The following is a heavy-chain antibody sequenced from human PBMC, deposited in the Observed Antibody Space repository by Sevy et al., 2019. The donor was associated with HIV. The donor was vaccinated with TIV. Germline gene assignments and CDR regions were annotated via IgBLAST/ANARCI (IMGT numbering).Heavy chain of an antibody. CDR3: VKDPDYNFWRGDYGMDV. Sequence: GGSLRLSCSGSGFSFSNSAMNWVRQTPGKGLKYVSAISSDGVSTYYTDSVRGRFTISRDNSKNTQYLQMSSLGVEDTAVYYCVKDPDYNFWRGDYGMDVWGQGTTVTVSS. CDR1: GFSFSNSA. V-gene: IGHV3-64D*06. CDR2: ISSDGVST. D-gene: IGHD3-3*01. J-gene: IGHJ6*02.